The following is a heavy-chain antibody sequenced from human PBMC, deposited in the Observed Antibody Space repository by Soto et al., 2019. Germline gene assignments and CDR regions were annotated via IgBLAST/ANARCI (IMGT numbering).Heavy chain of an antibody. CDR3: VRDQYYYDSNGPEDY. V-gene: IGHV3-21*01. Sequence: EVRLVESGGGLARPGGSLRLSCAASGLTFNKYSMNWVRQAPGKGLEWVSSITSSGKYTYYADSVRGRFTVSRDNAKNSLYLEVNSLRAEDTAVYYCVRDQYYYDSNGPEDYWGQGTLVTVSS. J-gene: IGHJ4*02. CDR1: GLTFNKYS. CDR2: ITSSGKYT. D-gene: IGHD3-22*01.